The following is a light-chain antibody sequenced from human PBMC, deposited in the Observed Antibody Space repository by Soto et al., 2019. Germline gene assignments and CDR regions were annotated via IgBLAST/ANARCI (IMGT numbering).Light chain of an antibody. J-gene: IGKJ1*01. CDR2: DAS. CDR3: QQYETFSGT. CDR1: ESIRTW. Sequence: DIQMTQSPSTLSASIGDRVTITCRASESIRTWLAWYQHKPGKAPKFLIYDASSLESGVPSRFSGSGSGTEFTLTISNLQPDDFATYYCQQYETFSGTFGPGTKVDI. V-gene: IGKV1-5*01.